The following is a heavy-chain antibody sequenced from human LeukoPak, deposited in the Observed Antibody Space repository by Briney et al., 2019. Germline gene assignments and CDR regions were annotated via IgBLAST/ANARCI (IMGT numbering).Heavy chain of an antibody. CDR3: ARTGTSWFDS. J-gene: IGHJ5*01. V-gene: IGHV4-61*08. D-gene: IGHD1-14*01. CDR2: IYYSGST. Sequence: SETLSLTCTVSGGSISSGGYYWSWIRQPPGKGLEWIGYIYYSGSTNYNPSLKSRVTISVDTSKIQFSLNLRSVTAADTAVYYCARTGTSWFDSWGQGTLVTASS. CDR1: GGSISSGGYY.